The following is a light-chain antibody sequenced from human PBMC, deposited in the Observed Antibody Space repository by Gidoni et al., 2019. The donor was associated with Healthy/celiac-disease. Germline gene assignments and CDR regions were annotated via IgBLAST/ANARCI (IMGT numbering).Light chain of an antibody. J-gene: IGKJ2*01. CDR2: KAS. Sequence: TQSPSTLSASVGDRVTITCRASQSISSWLAWYQQKPGKAPKLLIYKASSLESGVPSRFNGSGSGTEFTLTISSLQPDDFATYYCQQYNSYSYTFGQGTKLEIK. V-gene: IGKV1-5*03. CDR1: QSISSW. CDR3: QQYNSYSYT.